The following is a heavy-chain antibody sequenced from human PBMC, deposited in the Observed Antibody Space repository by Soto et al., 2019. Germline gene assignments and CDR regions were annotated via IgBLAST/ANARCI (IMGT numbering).Heavy chain of an antibody. CDR2: IYYSGST. CDR1: GGSISRYY. D-gene: IGHD3-10*01. CDR3: ARADYYGSGSYYPCRGFDL. V-gene: IGHV4-59*01. J-gene: IGHJ2*01. Sequence: QVQLQESGPGLVKPSETLSLTCTVSGGSISRYYWSWIRQPPGKGLEWIGYIYYSGSTNYNPSLNCLVTISLNSSMYLVSMKLSSVPAADTAVYYGARADYYGSGSYYPCRGFDLWGRGTLVTVSS.